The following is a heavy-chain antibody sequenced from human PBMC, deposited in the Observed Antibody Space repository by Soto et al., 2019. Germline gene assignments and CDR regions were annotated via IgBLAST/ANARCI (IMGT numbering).Heavy chain of an antibody. Sequence: GGSLRLSFAASGFTFSNYAMNWVRQAPGKGLEWVSTISGSGSSPYYADSVKGRFTISRDNSKNTLYLQMDSLRAGDSAIYYCAEEGTSGLYYFDYWGQGTLVTVSS. J-gene: IGHJ4*02. D-gene: IGHD6-19*01. CDR2: ISGSGSSP. CDR1: GFTFSNYA. CDR3: AEEGTSGLYYFDY. V-gene: IGHV3-23*01.